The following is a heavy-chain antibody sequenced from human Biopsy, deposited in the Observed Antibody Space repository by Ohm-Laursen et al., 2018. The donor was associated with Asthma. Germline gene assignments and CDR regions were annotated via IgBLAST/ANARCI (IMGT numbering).Heavy chain of an antibody. CDR2: INSVFGTT. J-gene: IGHJ4*02. D-gene: IGHD1-26*01. CDR3: AKGEWELLEANFDY. V-gene: IGHV1-69*01. Sequence: VSSVKVSCKSLGGTFNTYVIGWVRQAPGQGLEWMGGINSVFGTTTYPQKFQDRVTITADDSTSTVYMELSSLRAEDTALYYCAKGEWELLEANFDYWGQGTLVTVSS. CDR1: GGTFNTYV.